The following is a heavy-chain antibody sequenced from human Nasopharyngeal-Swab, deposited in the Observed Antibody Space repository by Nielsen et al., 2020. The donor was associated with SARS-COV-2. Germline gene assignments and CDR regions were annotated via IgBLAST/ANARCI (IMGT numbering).Heavy chain of an antibody. J-gene: IGHJ4*02. Sequence: GESLKISCAASGFTFSNYRMHWVRQAPGKGLVWVSRINGDGSSLNYADFVKGRFTISTDNAKSTLYLEMNSLRAEDTAVYYCAEKGYISSWYVYWGPGTLVTVSS. D-gene: IGHD6-13*01. V-gene: IGHV3-74*01. CDR3: AEKGYISSWYVY. CDR1: GFTFSNYR. CDR2: INGDGSSL.